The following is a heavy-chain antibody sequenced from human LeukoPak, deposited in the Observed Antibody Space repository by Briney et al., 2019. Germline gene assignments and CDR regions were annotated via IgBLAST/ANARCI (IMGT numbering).Heavy chain of an antibody. CDR2: IYYSGST. Sequence: PSETLSLTCSASGGSVSSGSYYWSWIRQPPGKGLEWIGYIYYSGSTNYNPSLKSRVTISVDTSKNQFSLKLSSVTAADTAVYYCARDQGSSWPSYYFYGMDVWGQGTTVTVSS. CDR3: ARDQGSSWPSYYFYGMDV. J-gene: IGHJ6*02. CDR1: GGSVSSGSYY. V-gene: IGHV4-61*01. D-gene: IGHD6-13*01.